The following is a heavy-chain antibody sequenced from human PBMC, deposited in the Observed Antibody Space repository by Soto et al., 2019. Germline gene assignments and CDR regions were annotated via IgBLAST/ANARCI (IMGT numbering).Heavy chain of an antibody. Sequence: SETLSLTCTVSGGSISSYYWSWIRQPPGKGLEWIGYIYYSGSTNYNPSLKSRVTISVDTSKNQFSLKLSSVTAADTAVYYCARRDSSSWYDGGWFDPWGQGTLVTVSS. J-gene: IGHJ5*02. D-gene: IGHD6-13*01. CDR2: IYYSGST. CDR1: GGSISSYY. CDR3: ARRDSSSWYDGGWFDP. V-gene: IGHV4-59*08.